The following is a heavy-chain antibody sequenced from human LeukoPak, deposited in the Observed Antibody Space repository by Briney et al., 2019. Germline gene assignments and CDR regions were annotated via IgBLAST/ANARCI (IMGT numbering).Heavy chain of an antibody. D-gene: IGHD3-10*01. Sequence: XXYSGSTNYNPSLKSRVTISVDTSKNQFSLKLSSVTAADTAVYYCARRRYYGSGSYYPNDYYFDYWGQGTLVTVSS. CDR2: XXYSGST. J-gene: IGHJ4*02. CDR3: ARRRYYGSGSYYPNDYYFDY. V-gene: IGHV4-61*07.